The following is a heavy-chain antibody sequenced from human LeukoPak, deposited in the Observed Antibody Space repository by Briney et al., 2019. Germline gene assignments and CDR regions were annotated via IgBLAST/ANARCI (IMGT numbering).Heavy chain of an antibody. V-gene: IGHV7-4-1*02. CDR3: AQIAAGIWNPTPRGNLFQH. D-gene: IGHD6-13*01. CDR2: INTNTGNP. CDR1: GYTFTNYA. Sequence: ASVKVSCKASGYTFTNYAMNWVRQAPGQGLEWMGWINTNTGNPTYAQGFTGRFVFSLDTSVSTAYLQISSLKAEDTAVYYCAQIAAGIWNPTPRGNLFQHWGQGTLVTVSS. J-gene: IGHJ1*01.